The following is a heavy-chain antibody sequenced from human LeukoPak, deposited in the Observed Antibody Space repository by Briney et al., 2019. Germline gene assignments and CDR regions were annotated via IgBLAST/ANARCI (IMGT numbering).Heavy chain of an antibody. Sequence: ESGPTLVKPTQTLTLTCTFSGFSLSTSGVGVGWIRQPPGKALEWLALIYWDDDKRYSPSLKSRLTVTKDTSKNQVVLTMTNMDPVDTATYYCAHSSLPNQADYFDYWGQGTLVTVSS. J-gene: IGHJ4*02. V-gene: IGHV2-5*02. D-gene: IGHD1-14*01. CDR3: AHSSLPNQADYFDY. CDR2: IYWDDDK. CDR1: GFSLSTSGVG.